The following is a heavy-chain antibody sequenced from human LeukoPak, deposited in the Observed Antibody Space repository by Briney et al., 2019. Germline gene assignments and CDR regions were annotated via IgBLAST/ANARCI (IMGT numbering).Heavy chain of an antibody. CDR3: ARVGDSSGWDPFDY. J-gene: IGHJ4*02. V-gene: IGHV3-20*04. D-gene: IGHD6-19*01. CDR1: GFTFSNYW. CDR2: INWNGGST. Sequence: GGSLRLSCAASGFTFSNYWMHWVRQAPGKGLEWVSGINWNGGSTGYADSVKGRFTISRDNAKNSLYLQMNSLRAEDTALYYCARVGDSSGWDPFDYWGQGTLVTVSS.